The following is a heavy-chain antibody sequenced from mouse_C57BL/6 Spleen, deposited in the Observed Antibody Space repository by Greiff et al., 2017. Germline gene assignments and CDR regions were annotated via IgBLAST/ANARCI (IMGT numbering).Heavy chain of an antibody. Sequence: EVQLQESGPELVKPGASVKMSCKASGYTFTDYNMHWVKQSPGKSLEWIGYINPNNGGTSYNQKFKGKATLTVNKSSSTAYMELRSLTSEDSAVYYCARFYDGYPYAMDYWGQGTSVTVSS. CDR3: ARFYDGYPYAMDY. D-gene: IGHD2-3*01. CDR2: INPNNGGT. V-gene: IGHV1-22*01. CDR1: GYTFTDYN. J-gene: IGHJ4*01.